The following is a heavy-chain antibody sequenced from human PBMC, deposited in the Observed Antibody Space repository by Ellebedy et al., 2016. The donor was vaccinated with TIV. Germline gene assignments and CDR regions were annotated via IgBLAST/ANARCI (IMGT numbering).Heavy chain of an antibody. J-gene: IGHJ2*01. D-gene: IGHD6-19*01. CDR3: AREASGWSGAGFFDL. Sequence: QTLSLTCAISGDSVSRNNAAWNWIRQSPSRGLEWLGRTYYRSAWYKDYAVSVKGRITINPDTSQNQFSLQLNSVTPEDTAVYYCAREASGWSGAGFFDLWGRGTLVTVSS. CDR1: GDSVSRNNAA. CDR2: TYYRSAWYK. V-gene: IGHV6-1*01.